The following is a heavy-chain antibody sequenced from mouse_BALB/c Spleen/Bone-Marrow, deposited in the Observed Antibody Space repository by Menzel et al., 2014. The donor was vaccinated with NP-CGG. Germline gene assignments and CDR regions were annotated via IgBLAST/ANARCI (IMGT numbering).Heavy chain of an antibody. CDR1: GFNIKDTY. CDR2: IDPANEHT. Sequence: VQLQQSGAELVKPGASVKLSRTASGFNIKDTYIHWVKQRPEQGLEWIGRIDPANEHTKYDPNFQGKATITADTSSNTAYLQLSSLTSEDTAVYYCASLTGTFDYWGQGSTLTVSS. V-gene: IGHV14-3*02. D-gene: IGHD4-1*01. CDR3: ASLTGTFDY. J-gene: IGHJ2*01.